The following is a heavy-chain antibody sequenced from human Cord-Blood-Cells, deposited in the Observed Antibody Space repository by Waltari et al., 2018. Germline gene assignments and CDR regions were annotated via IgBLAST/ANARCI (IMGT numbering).Heavy chain of an antibody. CDR2: IYTSGST. Sequence: QVQLQEPGPGLVKPPEPLSPTCTVPGASIGSHYSSWIRQPAGKGLEWIGRIYTSGSTNYNPSLKSRVTMSVDTSKNQFSLKLSSVTAADTAVYYCARDSDSSSWYWFDPWGQGTLVTVSS. V-gene: IGHV4-4*07. J-gene: IGHJ5*02. CDR1: GASIGSHY. CDR3: ARDSDSSSWYWFDP. D-gene: IGHD6-13*01.